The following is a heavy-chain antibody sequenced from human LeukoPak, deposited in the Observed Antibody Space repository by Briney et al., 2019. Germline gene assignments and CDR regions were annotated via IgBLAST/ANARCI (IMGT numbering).Heavy chain of an antibody. J-gene: IGHJ6*02. V-gene: IGHV1-18*01. Sequence: ASVKVSCKASGYTFTSYGISWVRQAPGQGLEWMGWISAYNGNTNYAQKLQGRVTMTTDTSTSTAYMELRSLRSDDTAVYYCARVRIQLWLDSPPYYYGMDVWGQGTTVTVSS. D-gene: IGHD5-18*01. CDR1: GYTFTSYG. CDR3: ARVRIQLWLDSPPYYYGMDV. CDR2: ISAYNGNT.